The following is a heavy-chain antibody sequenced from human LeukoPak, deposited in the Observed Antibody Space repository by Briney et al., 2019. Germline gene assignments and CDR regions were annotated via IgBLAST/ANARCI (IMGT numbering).Heavy chain of an antibody. CDR3: AKVTPMAYYYFDY. V-gene: IGHV3-21*04. J-gene: IGHJ4*02. Sequence: PGGSLRLSCAASGFTFSSYSMNWVRQAPGKGLEWVSSISSSSSYIYYADSVKGRFTISRDNSKNTLYLQMNSLRAEDTAVYYCAKVTPMAYYYFDYWGQGTLVTVSS. D-gene: IGHD5-18*01. CDR2: ISSSSSYI. CDR1: GFTFSSYS.